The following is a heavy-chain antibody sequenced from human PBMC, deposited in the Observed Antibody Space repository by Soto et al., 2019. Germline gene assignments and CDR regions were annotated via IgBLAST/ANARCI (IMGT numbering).Heavy chain of an antibody. V-gene: IGHV1-3*02. J-gene: IGHJ5*02. CDR2: SNAGNGNT. CDR1: GYTFTSYA. CDR3: ARRRYGSGWTNWFDP. Sequence: ASVKVSCKASGYTFTSYAMHWVRQAPGQRLEWMGWSNAGNGNTKYSQEFQGRVTITRDTSASTAYMELSSLRSEDMAVYYCARRRYGSGWTNWFDPWGQGTLVTVSS. D-gene: IGHD6-19*01.